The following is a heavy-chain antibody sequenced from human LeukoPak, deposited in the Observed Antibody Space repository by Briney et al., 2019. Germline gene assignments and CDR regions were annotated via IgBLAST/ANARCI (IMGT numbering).Heavy chain of an antibody. V-gene: IGHV1-2*06. CDR3: ASEYCSGGSCPIDY. D-gene: IGHD2-15*01. J-gene: IGHJ4*02. CDR2: INPNSGGT. CDR1: GYTFSDYY. Sequence: GASVKVSCKASGYTFSDYYIHWVRQAPGQGLEWMGRINPNSGGTNYAQKFQGRVTMTRDTSISTAYMELSRLRSDDTAVYYCASEYCSGGSCPIDYWGQGALVTVSS.